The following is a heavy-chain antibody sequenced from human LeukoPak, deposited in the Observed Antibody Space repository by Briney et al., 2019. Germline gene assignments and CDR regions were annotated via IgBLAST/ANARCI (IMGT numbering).Heavy chain of an antibody. CDR3: AKVALLRHLGTVTKRPIDY. V-gene: IGHV3-48*01. D-gene: IGHD4-17*01. J-gene: IGHJ4*02. CDR2: ISSSSSTI. Sequence: PGGSLRLSCAASGFTFSSYSMNWVRQAPGKGLEWVSYISSSSSTIYYADSVKGRFTISRDNAKNSLYLQMNSLRAEDTAVYYCAKVALLRHLGTVTKRPIDYWGQGTLVTVSS. CDR1: GFTFSSYS.